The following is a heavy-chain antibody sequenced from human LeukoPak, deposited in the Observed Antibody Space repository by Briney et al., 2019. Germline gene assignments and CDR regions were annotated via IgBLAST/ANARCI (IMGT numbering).Heavy chain of an antibody. CDR1: GFTFDDYA. CDR2: ISGDGGST. Sequence: GGSLGLSCAASGFTFDDYAMHWVRQAPGKGLEWVSLISGDGGSTYYADPVKGRFTISRDNSKNSLYLQMNSLRTEDTALYYCAKNSGYDFSLDYWGQGTLVTVSS. J-gene: IGHJ4*02. D-gene: IGHD5-12*01. CDR3: AKNSGYDFSLDY. V-gene: IGHV3-43*02.